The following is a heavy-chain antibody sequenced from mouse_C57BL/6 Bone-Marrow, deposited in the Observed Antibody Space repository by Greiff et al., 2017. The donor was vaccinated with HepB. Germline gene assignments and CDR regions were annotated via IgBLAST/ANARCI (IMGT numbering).Heavy chain of an antibody. CDR1: GFTFTDYY. CDR2: IRNKANGYTT. Sequence: EVKVVESGGGLVQPGGSLSLSCAASGFTFTDYYMSWVRQPPGKALEWLGFIRNKANGYTTEYSASVKGRFTISRDNSQSILYLQMNALRAEDSATYYCARSSADYYAMDYWGQGTSVTVSS. V-gene: IGHV7-3*01. CDR3: ARSSADYYAMDY. J-gene: IGHJ4*01.